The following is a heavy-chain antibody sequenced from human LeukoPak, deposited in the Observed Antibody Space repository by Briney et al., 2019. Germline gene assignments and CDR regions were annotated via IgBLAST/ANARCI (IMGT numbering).Heavy chain of an antibody. J-gene: IGHJ4*02. CDR2: IYSAGST. Sequence: PGGSLRLSCVASGFTVSSNYMSWVRQAPGKGLEWVSVIYSAGSTYYADSVKGRFTISRDNSKNSLFLQMHSLRADDTAVYYCASGPVLRYFAQLDYWGQGTLVTVSS. V-gene: IGHV3-53*01. CDR1: GFTVSSNY. D-gene: IGHD3-9*01. CDR3: ASGPVLRYFAQLDY.